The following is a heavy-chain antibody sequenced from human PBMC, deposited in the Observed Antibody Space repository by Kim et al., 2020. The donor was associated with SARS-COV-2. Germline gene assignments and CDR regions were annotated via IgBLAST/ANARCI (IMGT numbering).Heavy chain of an antibody. Sequence: GGSLRLSCAASGFTFGSYGMHWVRQAPGKGLEWVAVISYDGSRKYYADSVKGRFTISRDNSKNTLYLQMNSLRAEDTAVYYCARDRGGLGCSGDSCYYFDYWGQGTMVTVS. CDR3: ARDRGGLGCSGDSCYYFDY. D-gene: IGHD2-15*01. J-gene: IGHJ4*02. CDR1: GFTFGSYG. CDR2: ISYDGSRK. V-gene: IGHV3-33*05.